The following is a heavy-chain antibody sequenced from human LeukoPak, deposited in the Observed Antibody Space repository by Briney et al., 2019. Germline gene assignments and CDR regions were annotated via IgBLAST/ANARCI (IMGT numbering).Heavy chain of an antibody. V-gene: IGHV1-2*02. Sequence: ASVKVSCKASGYTFTGYYMHWVRQAPGQGLEWMGWINPNSGGTNYAQKFQGRVTMTRDTSISTAYMELSRLRSDDTAVYYCARAMYYYDSSGHPEGGFDIWGQGTMVTVSS. CDR3: ARAMYYYDSSGHPEGGFDI. CDR2: INPNSGGT. D-gene: IGHD3-22*01. J-gene: IGHJ3*02. CDR1: GYTFTGYY.